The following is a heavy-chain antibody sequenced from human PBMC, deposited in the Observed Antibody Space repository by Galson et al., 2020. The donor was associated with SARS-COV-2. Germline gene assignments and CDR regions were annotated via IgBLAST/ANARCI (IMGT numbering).Heavy chain of an antibody. CDR1: GFTFSSYW. V-gene: IGHV3-74*01. CDR3: ARGDMGNDYFDY. Sequence: GGSLRLSCAVSGFTFSSYWMHWVRQAPGKGLVWVSRIHSEGSSTSYADSVKGRFTISGENAKNTLYLQMNSLRAEDTAVYYCARGDMGNDYFDYWGQGTLVTVSS. D-gene: IGHD7-27*01. CDR2: IHSEGSST. J-gene: IGHJ4*02.